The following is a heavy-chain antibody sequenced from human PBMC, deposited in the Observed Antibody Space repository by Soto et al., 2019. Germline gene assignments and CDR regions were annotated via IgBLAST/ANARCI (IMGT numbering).Heavy chain of an antibody. V-gene: IGHV1-18*01. CDR3: EREEVYVDIVATINWFHP. CDR2: ISAYNGNT. J-gene: IGHJ5*02. Sequence: ASVKVSCKASGYTFTSYGISWVRLAPGQGLEWMGWISAYNGNTNYAQKLQGRVTMTTDTSTSTAYMELRSLRSEDTAVYYCEREEVYVDIVATINWFHPWGQGTLVTVSS. D-gene: IGHD5-12*01. CDR1: GYTFTSYG.